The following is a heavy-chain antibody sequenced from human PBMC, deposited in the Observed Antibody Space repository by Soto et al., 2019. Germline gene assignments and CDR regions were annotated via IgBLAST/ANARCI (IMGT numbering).Heavy chain of an antibody. CDR1: GGSVSSGDYF. CDR2: IYYSGST. D-gene: IGHD3-10*01. J-gene: IGHJ6*02. CDR3: ARSPNYYYYGFDV. Sequence: PSETLSLTCTVSGGSVSSGDYFWSWLRQSPGKRLEWIAYIYYSGSTKYNPSLNSRATISVDTSKSQVSLTLTSMTAADAALYYYARSPNYYYYGFDVWGQGTAVTVSS. V-gene: IGHV4-61*08.